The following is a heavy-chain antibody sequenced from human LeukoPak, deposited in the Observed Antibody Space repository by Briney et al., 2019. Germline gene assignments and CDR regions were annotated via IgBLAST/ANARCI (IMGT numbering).Heavy chain of an antibody. D-gene: IGHD3-22*01. Sequence: GGSLRLSCAASGFTSTSYSINWVRQAPGKGLEWISYVSSTGKTTYYAASVKGRVTFSRDDADNSLYLQMNSLRAEDTAVYYCARALSVPRTYYYDSSGYYRPRSGYYGMDVWGQGTTVTVSS. J-gene: IGHJ6*02. CDR2: VSSTGKTT. CDR1: GFTSTSYS. V-gene: IGHV3-48*04. CDR3: ARALSVPRTYYYDSSGYYRPRSGYYGMDV.